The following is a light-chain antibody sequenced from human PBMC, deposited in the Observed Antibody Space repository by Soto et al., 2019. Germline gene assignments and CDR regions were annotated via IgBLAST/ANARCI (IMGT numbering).Light chain of an antibody. CDR3: QQYGSSPVT. CDR2: GAS. CDR1: PSVSSSY. J-gene: IGKJ3*01. Sequence: IVLTQSPGTLSLSPGERATLSCRASPSVSSSYLAWYQQKPGQAPRLLIYGASSRATGIPDRFSGSGSGTDFTLTISRLEPEDCAVYYCQQYGSSPVTFGPGTKVDIK. V-gene: IGKV3-20*01.